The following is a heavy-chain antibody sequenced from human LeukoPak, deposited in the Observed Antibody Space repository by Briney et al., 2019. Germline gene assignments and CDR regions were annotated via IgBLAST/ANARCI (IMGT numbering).Heavy chain of an antibody. CDR1: GGSISRYY. V-gene: IGHV4-59*01. CDR3: ARSDYHNSGSHTVFDAFDI. Sequence: SETLSLTCTVSGGSISRYYWSWIRRPPGKGLEWIGYIDDSGNTNYNPSLKSQVTISVDKSKNQFSLKLSFVTAADTAMYYCARSDYHNSGSHTVFDAFDIWGQGTRISVSS. J-gene: IGHJ3*02. D-gene: IGHD3-10*01. CDR2: IDDSGNT.